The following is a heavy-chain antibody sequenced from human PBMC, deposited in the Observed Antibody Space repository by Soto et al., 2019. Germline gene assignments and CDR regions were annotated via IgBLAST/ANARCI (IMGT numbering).Heavy chain of an antibody. D-gene: IGHD3-16*02. V-gene: IGHV4-59*01. CDR3: ARIGGYHGPLDY. J-gene: IGHJ4*02. Sequence: SETLSLTCSVSGVSISSYFWGWIRQPPGRGLEWIGYTYHRGSTNYSPSLKSRVAISLDTSENQFSLKVSSVTAADTAVYYCARIGGYHGPLDYWGQGTPVTVSS. CDR1: GVSISSYF. CDR2: TYHRGST.